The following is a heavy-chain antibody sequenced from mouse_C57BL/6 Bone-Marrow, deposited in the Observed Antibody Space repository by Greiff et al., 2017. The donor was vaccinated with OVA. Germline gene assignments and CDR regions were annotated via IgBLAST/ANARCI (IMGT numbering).Heavy chain of an antibody. CDR2: ISNGGGST. J-gene: IGHJ3*01. Sequence: DVKLVESGGGLVQPGGSLKLSCAASGFTFSDYYMYWVRQTPEKRLEWVAYISNGGGSTYYPDTVKGRFTISRDNAKNTLYLQMSRLKSEDTAMYYCAREEGYDSWFAYWGQGTLVTVSA. CDR3: AREEGYDSWFAY. CDR1: GFTFSDYY. D-gene: IGHD2-4*01. V-gene: IGHV5-12*01.